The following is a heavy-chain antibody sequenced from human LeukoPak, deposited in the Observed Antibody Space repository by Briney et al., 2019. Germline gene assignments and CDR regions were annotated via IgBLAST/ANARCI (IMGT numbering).Heavy chain of an antibody. CDR2: INPSGGST. Sequence: VASVNVSCKASGYTFTSYYMHWVRQAPGQGLEWMGIINPSGGSTSYAQKFQGRVTMTRDTSTSTVYMELSSLRSEDTAVYYCARVTAVDTAMAYFDYWGQGTLVTVSS. D-gene: IGHD5-18*01. CDR3: ARVTAVDTAMAYFDY. J-gene: IGHJ4*02. CDR1: GYTFTSYY. V-gene: IGHV1-46*01.